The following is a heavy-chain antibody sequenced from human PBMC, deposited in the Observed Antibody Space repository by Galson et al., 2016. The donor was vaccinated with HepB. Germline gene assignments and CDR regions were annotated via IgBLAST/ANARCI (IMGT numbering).Heavy chain of an antibody. CDR3: EKGTDPYGDYSWFDP. V-gene: IGHV3-33*06. CDR1: GFTFSSYG. D-gene: IGHD4-17*01. J-gene: IGHJ5*02. CDR2: IWYDGSNK. Sequence: SLRLSCAASGFTFSSYGMHWVRQAPGKGLEWVAVIWYDGSNKYYADSVKGRFTISRDNSKNTLYLQMNSLRAEDTAVYYCEKGTDPYGDYSWFDPWGQGTLVTVSS.